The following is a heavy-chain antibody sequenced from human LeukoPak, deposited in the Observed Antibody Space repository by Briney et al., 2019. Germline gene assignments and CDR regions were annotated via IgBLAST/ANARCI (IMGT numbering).Heavy chain of an antibody. J-gene: IGHJ5*02. Sequence: GASAKVSCKASGGTFSSYAISWVRQAPGQGLEWMGRIIPIFGIANYAQKFQGRVTITADKSTSTAYMELSSLRSEDTAVYYCAILQGYSSSSAWFDPWGQGTLVTVSS. CDR1: GGTFSSYA. D-gene: IGHD6-6*01. V-gene: IGHV1-69*04. CDR2: IIPIFGIA. CDR3: AILQGYSSSSAWFDP.